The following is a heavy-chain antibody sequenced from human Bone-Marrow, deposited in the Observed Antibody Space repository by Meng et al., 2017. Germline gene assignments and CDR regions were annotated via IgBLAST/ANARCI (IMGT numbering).Heavy chain of an antibody. CDR1: GYTFTSYA. Sequence: ASVKVSCKASGYTFTSYAMHWVRQAPGQRLEWMGWINAGNGNTKYSQKFQGRVTITRDTSTSTAYLELSSLRSEDTAVYYCAVAGRYYYYCGMDVWGQGTTVTVSS. V-gene: IGHV1-3*01. CDR3: AVAGRYYYYCGMDV. CDR2: INAGNGNT. D-gene: IGHD6-19*01. J-gene: IGHJ6*02.